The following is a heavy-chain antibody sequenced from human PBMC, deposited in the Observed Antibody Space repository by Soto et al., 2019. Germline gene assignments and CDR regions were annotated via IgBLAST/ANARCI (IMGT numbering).Heavy chain of an antibody. CDR2: LSHDGGNT. J-gene: IGHJ4*02. CDR3: AKQTGTWVDSAIDF. CDR1: DFSFTSYA. V-gene: IGHV3-23*01. Sequence: EVELLASGGGVVQPGASLRLSCVAPDFSFTSYAMPWVRLTPGKGLQWVAALSHDGGNTYYRDSVRGRFTISRDNSKNTLYLQMNSLKGEDTAVYYCAKQTGTWVDSAIDFWGRGTQVTVSS. D-gene: IGHD3-9*01.